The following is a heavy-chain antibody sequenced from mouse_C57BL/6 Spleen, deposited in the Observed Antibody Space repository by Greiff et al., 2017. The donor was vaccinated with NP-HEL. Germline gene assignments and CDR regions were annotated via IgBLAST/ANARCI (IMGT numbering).Heavy chain of an antibody. CDR2: IYPGSGNT. D-gene: IGHD1-1*01. CDR3: ARWYYGSSYDY. J-gene: IGHJ2*01. V-gene: IGHV1-66*01. Sequence: QVQLQQSGPELVKPGASVQISCKASGYSFTSYYIHWVKQRPGQGLEWIGWIYPGSGNTKYNEKFKGKATLTADTSSSTAYMQLSSLTSEDSAVYYCARWYYGSSYDYWGQGTTLTVSS. CDR1: GYSFTSYY.